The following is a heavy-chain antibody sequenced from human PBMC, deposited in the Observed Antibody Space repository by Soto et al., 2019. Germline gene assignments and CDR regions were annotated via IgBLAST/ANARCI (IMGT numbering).Heavy chain of an antibody. D-gene: IGHD3-22*01. CDR1: GFTFSSYA. CDR2: ISYDGSNK. V-gene: IGHV3-30-3*01. J-gene: IGHJ4*02. Sequence: QVQLVESGGGVVQPGRSLRLSCAASGFTFSSYAMHWVRQAPGKGLEWVAVISYDGSNKYYAYSVKGRFTISRDNSKNTLYLQMNSLRAEDTAVYYCARGGYYYDSSGYYYGYFDYWGQGTLVTVSS. CDR3: ARGGYYYDSSGYYYGYFDY.